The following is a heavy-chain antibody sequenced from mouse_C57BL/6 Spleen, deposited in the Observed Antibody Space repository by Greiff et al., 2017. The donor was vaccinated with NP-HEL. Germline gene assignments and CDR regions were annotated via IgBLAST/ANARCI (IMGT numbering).Heavy chain of an antibody. CDR2: IWTGGGS. CDR3: ARNQAVVAMDY. Sequence: QVQLKESGPGLVAPSQSLSITCTVSGFSLTSYAISWVRQPPGQGLEWLGVIWTGGGSNYNSALKSRLSSSKYNSQSQVSLKMTSLQTEDTAGYYCARNQAVVAMDYWGQGTSVTVSS. CDR1: GFSLTSYA. V-gene: IGHV2-9-1*01. J-gene: IGHJ4*01. D-gene: IGHD1-1*01.